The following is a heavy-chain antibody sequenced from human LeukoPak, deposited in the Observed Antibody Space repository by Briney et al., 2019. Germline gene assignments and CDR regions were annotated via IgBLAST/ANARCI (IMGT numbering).Heavy chain of an antibody. CDR2: INRDGTEE. D-gene: IGHD3-10*01. V-gene: IGHV3-7*01. CDR3: TRGHYGIDI. J-gene: IGHJ3*02. CDR1: GFTFSTHT. Sequence: GGSLRLSCAGAGFTFSTHTINWVRQAPGKGLEWVATINRDGTEEYYLDSVKGRFTISRDNAKNSLSLQMNSLRGEDTAVYYCTRGHYGIDIWGQGIMVTVSS.